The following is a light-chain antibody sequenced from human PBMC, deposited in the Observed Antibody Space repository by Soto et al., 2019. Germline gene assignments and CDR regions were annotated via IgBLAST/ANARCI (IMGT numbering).Light chain of an antibody. V-gene: IGKV1-5*03. J-gene: IGKJ1*01. CDR1: QNINTW. CDR3: QQYSSDST. CDR2: RAS. Sequence: IQMTQSPSTLSASVGDRVTITCRASQNINTWLDWYQQKPGKAPRLLIYRASSLENGVPSRFGGRGSGTQFIFTISSLQPDDSATYYCQQYSSDSTFGQGTKVEIK.